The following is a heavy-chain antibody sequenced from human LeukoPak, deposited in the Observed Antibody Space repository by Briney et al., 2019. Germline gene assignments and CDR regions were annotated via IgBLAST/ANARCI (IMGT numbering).Heavy chain of an antibody. Sequence: GGSLRLSCAASGFTFDDYGMSWVRQAPGKGLEWVANIKQDGSEKYYVDSVKGRFTISRDNAKNSLYLQMNSLRAEDTAVYYCARDYGDSNWFDPWGQGTLVTVSS. D-gene: IGHD4-17*01. CDR1: GFTFDDYG. J-gene: IGHJ5*02. CDR3: ARDYGDSNWFDP. CDR2: IKQDGSEK. V-gene: IGHV3-7*01.